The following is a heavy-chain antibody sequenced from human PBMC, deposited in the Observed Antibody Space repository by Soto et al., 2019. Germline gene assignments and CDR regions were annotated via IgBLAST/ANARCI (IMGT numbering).Heavy chain of an antibody. CDR3: ARLPLVRGVPA. D-gene: IGHD3-10*01. J-gene: IGHJ5*02. CDR1: GGSISTSGSY. CDR2: AYYVGTI. Sequence: QLHLQESGPGRVKPSETLSLTCSVSGGSISTSGSYWGWVRQAPEKGLEWIGGAYYVGTINYNPSLKRRVAISVDTSKNQFSLKLTSVTAADTAVYYCARLPLVRGVPAWGQGTLVTVSS. V-gene: IGHV4-39*01.